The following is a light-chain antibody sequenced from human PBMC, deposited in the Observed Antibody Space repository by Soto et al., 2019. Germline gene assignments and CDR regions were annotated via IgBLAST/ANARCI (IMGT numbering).Light chain of an antibody. J-gene: IGKJ5*01. CDR2: GAS. CDR3: QQYNNWPPYT. CDR1: QSVTYN. Sequence: ETTVTQSPATLSASPGERVTLSCRATQSVTYNLAWYQQKPGQAPRLLIYGASTRATGIPARFSGSGSGTEFTLTISSLQSEDFAVYYCQQYNNWPPYTFGQVTLLEIK. V-gene: IGKV3-15*01.